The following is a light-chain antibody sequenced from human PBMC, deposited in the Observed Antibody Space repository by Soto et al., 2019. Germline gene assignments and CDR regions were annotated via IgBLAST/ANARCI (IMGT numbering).Light chain of an antibody. J-gene: IGLJ2*01. V-gene: IGLV2-14*03. CDR3: ISYIGGSIFAV. CDR1: SSDVGGYNY. Sequence: QSALTQPASVSGSPGQSITISCTGTSSDVGGYNYVSWYQHYPGKAPKLILYDVDHRPSGVSNRFSGSKSGNTASLTISWLQAEDESVYYFISYIGGSIFAVLGGGTKLTVL. CDR2: DVD.